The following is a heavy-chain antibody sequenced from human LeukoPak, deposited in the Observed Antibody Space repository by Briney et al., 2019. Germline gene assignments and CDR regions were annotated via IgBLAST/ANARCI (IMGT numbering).Heavy chain of an antibody. CDR3: ARERRGGYYYGSGTYPDY. J-gene: IGHJ4*02. Sequence: PSETLSLTCTVSGGSISSSIYYWGWIRQPPGKGLEWIGSIYYSGSTYYNPSLKSRVTISVDTSKNQFSLKLSSVAAADTAVYHCARERRGGYYYGSGTYPDYWGQGTLVTVSS. CDR2: IYYSGST. V-gene: IGHV4-39*07. D-gene: IGHD3-10*01. CDR1: GGSISSSIYY.